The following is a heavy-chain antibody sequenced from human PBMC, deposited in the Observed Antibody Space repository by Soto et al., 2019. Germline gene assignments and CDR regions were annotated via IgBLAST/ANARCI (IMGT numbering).Heavy chain of an antibody. CDR3: AKDLSPNMGCMDV. CDR1: GFTFSSYA. J-gene: IGHJ6*02. Sequence: LRLSCAASGFTFSSYAMSWVRQAPGKGLEWVSAISGSGGSTYYADSVKGRFTISRDNSKNTLYVQMDILRAEDTAVYYCAKDLSPNMGCMDVWGPGTTVTVSS. D-gene: IGHD3-10*01. CDR2: ISGSGGST. V-gene: IGHV3-23*01.